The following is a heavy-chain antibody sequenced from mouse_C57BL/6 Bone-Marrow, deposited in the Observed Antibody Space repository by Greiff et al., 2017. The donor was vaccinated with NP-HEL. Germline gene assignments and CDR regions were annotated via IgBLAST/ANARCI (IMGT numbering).Heavy chain of an antibody. CDR1: GYTFTSYW. CDR3: ARGDCCGTLDY. V-gene: IGHV1-64*01. D-gene: IGHD1-1*01. J-gene: IGHJ2*01. Sequence: QVQLQQPGAELVKPGASVKLSCKASGYTFTSYWMHWVKQRPGQGLEWIGMIHPNSGSTNYNENFKSKSTLTVDKSSSTAYLQLSSLTSEDSAISYSARGDCCGTLDYWGQGTPVTVSS. CDR2: IHPNSGST.